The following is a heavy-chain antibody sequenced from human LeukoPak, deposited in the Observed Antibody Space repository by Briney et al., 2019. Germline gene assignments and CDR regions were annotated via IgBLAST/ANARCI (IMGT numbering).Heavy chain of an antibody. V-gene: IGHV4-61*08. CDR3: ARVGATYYDFWSGYYTGYYFDY. CDR2: IYYSGST. D-gene: IGHD3-3*01. CDR1: GGSISSGGYY. J-gene: IGHJ4*02. Sequence: SETLSLTCTVSGGSISSGGYYWSWIRQPPGKGLEWIGYIYYSGSTNYNPSLKSRVTISVDTSKNQFSLKLSSVTAADTAVYYCARVGATYYDFWSGYYTGYYFDYWGQGTLVTVSS.